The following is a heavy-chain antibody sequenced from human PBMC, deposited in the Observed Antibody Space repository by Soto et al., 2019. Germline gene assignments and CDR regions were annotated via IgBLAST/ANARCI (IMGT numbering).Heavy chain of an antibody. Sequence: SETMSLTCAVYGGSFSGYYWSWIRQPPGKGLEWIGEINHSGSTNYNPSLKSRVTISVDTSKNQFSLKLSSVTAADTAVYYCARGRGRITIFGVVINSALSNWFDPWGQGTLVTVSS. D-gene: IGHD3-3*01. CDR3: ARGRGRITIFGVVINSALSNWFDP. J-gene: IGHJ5*02. CDR1: GGSFSGYY. CDR2: INHSGST. V-gene: IGHV4-34*01.